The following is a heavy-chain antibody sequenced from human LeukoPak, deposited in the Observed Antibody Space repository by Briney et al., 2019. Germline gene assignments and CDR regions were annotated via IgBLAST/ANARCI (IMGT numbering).Heavy chain of an antibody. D-gene: IGHD5-12*01. CDR2: ISSSCSYI. CDR1: GFTYSRYS. J-gene: IGHJ4*02. CDR3: ARGTSRYDY. V-gene: IGHV3-21*01. Sequence: GGAVRLFCAASGFTYSRYSMNGVSEAPGKGLVWVSFISSSCSYIHHADSLKRRFTFSRHNPKNSLYLQMNSLRAEDTAVYYCARGTSRYDYWGQGTLVTVSS.